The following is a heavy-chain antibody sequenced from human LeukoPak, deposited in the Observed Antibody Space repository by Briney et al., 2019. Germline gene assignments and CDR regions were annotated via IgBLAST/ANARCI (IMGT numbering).Heavy chain of an antibody. V-gene: IGHV4-39*01. CDR3: ARHKRPNWFDP. CDR1: GVSISSSSYY. J-gene: IGHJ5*02. Sequence: PSETLSLTCTVSGVSISSSSYYWGWLRQPPGKGLEWIGSIYYSGSTYYNPSLKSRVTISVDTSKNQFSLKLSSVTAADTAVYYCARHKRPNWFDPWGQGTLVTVSS. CDR2: IYYSGST.